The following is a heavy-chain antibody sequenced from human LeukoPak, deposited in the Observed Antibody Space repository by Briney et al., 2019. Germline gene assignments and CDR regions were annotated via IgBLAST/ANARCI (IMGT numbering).Heavy chain of an antibody. CDR3: ARGETSSYDY. D-gene: IGHD2-2*01. V-gene: IGHV3-53*01. CDR2: IYSGDNT. J-gene: IGHJ4*02. Sequence: PGGSLRLSCAASGFTVSINYMSWVRQAPGEGLEWVSVIYSGDNTYYADSVRGRFTISRDNSKNTVYLQMNSLRAEDTAVYYCARGETSSYDYWGQGTLVTVSS. CDR1: GFTVSINY.